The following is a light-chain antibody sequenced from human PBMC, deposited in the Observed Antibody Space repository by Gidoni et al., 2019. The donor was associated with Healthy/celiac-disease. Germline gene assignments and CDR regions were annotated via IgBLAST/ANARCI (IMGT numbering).Light chain of an antibody. Sequence: QPALTQPPSVSGAPGQRVTIPCTGSSSNIGAGYDVHWYQQLPGTAPKLLIYGNGNRPSGVPDRFSGSKSGTSASLAITGLQAEDEADYYCQSYDSSLSAPVFGGGTKLTVL. CDR3: QSYDSSLSAPV. CDR1: SSNIGAGYD. CDR2: GNG. J-gene: IGLJ3*02. V-gene: IGLV1-40*01.